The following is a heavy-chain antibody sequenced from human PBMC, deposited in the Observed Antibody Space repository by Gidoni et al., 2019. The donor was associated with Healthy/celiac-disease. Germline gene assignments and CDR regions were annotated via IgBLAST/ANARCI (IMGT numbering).Heavy chain of an antibody. Sequence: EVQLVESGGGLVQPGRSLRLSCTASGFTFGDYAMRWFRQAPGKGLEWVGFIRSKAYGGTTEYAASVKGRFTISRDDSKSIAYLQMNSLKTEDTAVYYCTRGTGTGARYYYGMDVWGQGTTVTVSS. V-gene: IGHV3-49*03. J-gene: IGHJ6*02. CDR3: TRGTGTGARYYYGMDV. D-gene: IGHD7-27*01. CDR1: GFTFGDYA. CDR2: IRSKAYGGTT.